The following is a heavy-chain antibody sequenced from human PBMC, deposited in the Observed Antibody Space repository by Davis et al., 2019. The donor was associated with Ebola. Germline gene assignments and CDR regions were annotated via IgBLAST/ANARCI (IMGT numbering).Heavy chain of an antibody. CDR3: ARLHYDFWSGSQP. D-gene: IGHD3-3*01. CDR2: ISISSSSK. V-gene: IGHV3-48*02. J-gene: IGHJ5*02. Sequence: GESLKISCAASGFTFSAYSMNWVRQAPGKGLEWVSYISISSSSKYYADSVKGRFTISRDNAKNSLYLQMNSLRDEDTAVYYCARLHYDFWSGSQPWGQGTLVIVSS. CDR1: GFTFSAYS.